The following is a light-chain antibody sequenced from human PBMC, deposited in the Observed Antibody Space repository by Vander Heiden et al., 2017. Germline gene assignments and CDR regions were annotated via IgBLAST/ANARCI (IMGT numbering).Light chain of an antibody. CDR2: SNN. V-gene: IGLV1-44*01. CDR3: AAWDDSLNGLV. CDR1: SSNIGSNT. Sequence: QSVLTHPPSASGTPGQRVTISCSGSSSNIGSNTVNWYQQLPGTAPKLLSYSNNQRPSGVPDRFSGSKSGTSASLAISGLQSEDEADYYCAAWDDSLNGLVFGGGTKLNGL. J-gene: IGLJ2*01.